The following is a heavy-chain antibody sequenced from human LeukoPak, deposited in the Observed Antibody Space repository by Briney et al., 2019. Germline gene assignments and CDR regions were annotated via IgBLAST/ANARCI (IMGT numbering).Heavy chain of an antibody. Sequence: GASVKVSCKASGYTFTSYAMHWVRQAPGQRLEWMGWINAGNGNTKYSQKFQGRVTITRDTSASTAYMELSSLRSEDTAVYYCARDWSGGYCSGGSCYWRWFDPWGQGTLVTVSS. J-gene: IGHJ5*02. CDR1: GYTFTSYA. D-gene: IGHD2-15*01. CDR3: ARDWSGGYCSGGSCYWRWFDP. V-gene: IGHV1-3*01. CDR2: INAGNGNT.